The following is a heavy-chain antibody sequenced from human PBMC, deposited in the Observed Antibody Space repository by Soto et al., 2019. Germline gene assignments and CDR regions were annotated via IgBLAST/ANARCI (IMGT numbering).Heavy chain of an antibody. CDR1: GYSFTSYW. CDR3: ARLARPTTVTTNFDY. Sequence: PGESLKISCKGSGYSFTSYWIGWVRQMPGKGLEWMGIIYPGDSDTRYSPSFQGQVTISADKSISTAYLQWSSLKASDTAMYYCARLARPTTVTTNFDYWGQGTLVTVSS. V-gene: IGHV5-51*01. D-gene: IGHD4-17*01. CDR2: IYPGDSDT. J-gene: IGHJ4*02.